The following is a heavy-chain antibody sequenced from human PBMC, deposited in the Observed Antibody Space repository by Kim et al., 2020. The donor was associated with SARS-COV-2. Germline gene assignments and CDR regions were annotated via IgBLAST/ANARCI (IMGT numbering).Heavy chain of an antibody. CDR2: ISNGGSTT. V-gene: IGHV3-48*03. J-gene: IGHJ4*02. CDR1: GFTFRSHE. Sequence: GGSLRLFCVGSGFTFRSHEMNWVRLAPGKGLEWISYISNGGSTTYYADSVKGRFTISRDNAKNSVYLQMNSLRAEDTAIYYCATYLTVALDYWGQGTLVTVSS. D-gene: IGHD6-19*01. CDR3: ATYLTVALDY.